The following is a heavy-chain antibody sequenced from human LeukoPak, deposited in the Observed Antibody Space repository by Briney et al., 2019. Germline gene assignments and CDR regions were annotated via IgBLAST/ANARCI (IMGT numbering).Heavy chain of an antibody. Sequence: GGSLRLSCAASGFTFSSYWMSWVRQAPGKGLEWVANIKLDGSEKYSVDSVKGRFTISRDNAKNSLYLQMKSLRAEDTAMYYCARVGYFVYSGSYRWNFDYWGQGTLVTVSS. D-gene: IGHD1-26*01. J-gene: IGHJ4*02. CDR2: IKLDGSEK. CDR1: GFTFSSYW. V-gene: IGHV3-7*01. CDR3: ARVGYFVYSGSYRWNFDY.